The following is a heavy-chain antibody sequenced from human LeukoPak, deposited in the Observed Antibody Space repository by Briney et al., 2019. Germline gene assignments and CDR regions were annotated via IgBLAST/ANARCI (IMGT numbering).Heavy chain of an antibody. CDR2: IKQDGSEK. J-gene: IGHJ4*02. Sequence: GGSLRLSCAASGFTFSSYWMSWVRQAPEKGLEWVANIKQDGSEKYYVDSVKGRFTISRDNAKNSLYLQMNSLRAEDTAVYYCARGGRYSPFDYWGQGTLVTVSS. CDR3: ARGGRYSPFDY. V-gene: IGHV3-7*01. CDR1: GFTFSSYW. D-gene: IGHD5-18*01.